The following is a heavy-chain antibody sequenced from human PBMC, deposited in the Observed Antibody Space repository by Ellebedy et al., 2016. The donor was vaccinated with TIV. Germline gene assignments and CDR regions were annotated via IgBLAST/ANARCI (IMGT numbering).Heavy chain of an antibody. V-gene: IGHV3-23*01. CDR3: VKVYGMLSFDWSFDL. D-gene: IGHD2-8*01. CDR2: ISDRGETT. CDR1: GFTFSSYA. J-gene: IGHJ2*01. Sequence: PGGSLRLSCAASGFTFSSYAMSWVRQAPGKGLEWVSGISDRGETTYYADSAKGRFTISSDNSKNTLYLQMSVLRAEATAVYYCVKVYGMLSFDWSFDLWGRGTLVTVSS.